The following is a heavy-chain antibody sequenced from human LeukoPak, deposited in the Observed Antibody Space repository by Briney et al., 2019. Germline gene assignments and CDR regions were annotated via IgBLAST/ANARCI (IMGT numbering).Heavy chain of an antibody. Sequence: SETLSLTCTVSGGSISSYYWSWIRQPPGKGLEWIGYIYYSGSTNYNPSLKSRVTISVDTSKNQFSLKLSSATAADTAVYYCARRGASISYWYFDLWGRGTLVTVSS. D-gene: IGHD1-26*01. V-gene: IGHV4-59*01. CDR1: GGSISSYY. CDR3: ARRGASISYWYFDL. CDR2: IYYSGST. J-gene: IGHJ2*01.